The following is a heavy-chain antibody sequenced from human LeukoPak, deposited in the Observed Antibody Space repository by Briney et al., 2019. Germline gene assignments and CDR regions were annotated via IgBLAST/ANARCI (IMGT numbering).Heavy chain of an antibody. CDR2: IYYSGST. Sequence: PSETLSLTCTVSGGSISSYYWSWIRQPPGKGLEWIGYIYYSGSTNYNPSLKSRVTISVDTSKNQFSLKLSSVTAADTAVYYCARSLGGDYSSSSRFVYWGQGMLVTVSS. V-gene: IGHV4-59*01. CDR3: ARSLGGDYSSSSRFVY. J-gene: IGHJ4*02. CDR1: GGSISSYY. D-gene: IGHD6-6*01.